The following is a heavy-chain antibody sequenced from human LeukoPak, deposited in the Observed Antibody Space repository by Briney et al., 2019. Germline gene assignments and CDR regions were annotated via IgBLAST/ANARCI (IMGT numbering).Heavy chain of an antibody. Sequence: SETLSLTCAVYGGSFSVYYWSWIRQPPGKGLEWIGEINHSGSTNYNPSLKSRVTISIDTSKNQFSLKLNSVTAADTAVYYCAREGCSSTSCYLGAFDIWGQGTMVTVSS. D-gene: IGHD2-2*01. CDR2: INHSGST. V-gene: IGHV4-34*01. CDR1: GGSFSVYY. CDR3: AREGCSSTSCYLGAFDI. J-gene: IGHJ3*02.